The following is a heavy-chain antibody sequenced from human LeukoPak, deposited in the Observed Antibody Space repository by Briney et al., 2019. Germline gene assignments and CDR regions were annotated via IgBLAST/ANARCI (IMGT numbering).Heavy chain of an antibody. D-gene: IGHD3-22*01. CDR1: GGTFSSYA. V-gene: IGHV1-18*01. Sequence: GSSVKVSCKASGGTFSSYAISWVRQAPRQGLERMGWISAYNGNTNYAQKLQGRVTMTTDTSTSTAYMELRSLRSDDTAVYYCARSDYDSSSYPYYFDYWGQGTLVTVSS. J-gene: IGHJ4*02. CDR3: ARSDYDSSSYPYYFDY. CDR2: ISAYNGNT.